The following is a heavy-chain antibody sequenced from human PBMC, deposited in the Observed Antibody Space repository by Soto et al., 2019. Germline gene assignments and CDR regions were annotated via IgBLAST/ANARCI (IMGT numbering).Heavy chain of an antibody. CDR2: ISGSGGST. D-gene: IGHD1-26*01. CDR3: AKDGSGSPQTH. Sequence: GSLRLSCAASGFTFSSYAMSWVRQAPGKGLEWVSAISGSGGSTYYADSVKGRFTISRDNSKNTLYLQMSSLRAEDTAVYYCAKDGSGSPQTHWGQGTLVTVSS. CDR1: GFTFSSYA. V-gene: IGHV3-23*01. J-gene: IGHJ4*02.